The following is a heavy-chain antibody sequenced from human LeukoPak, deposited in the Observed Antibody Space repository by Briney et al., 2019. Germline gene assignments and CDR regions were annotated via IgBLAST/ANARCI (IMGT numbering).Heavy chain of an antibody. CDR1: GFIFSNYW. D-gene: IGHD5/OR15-5a*01. CDR2: VNNDGTSP. V-gene: IGHV3-74*03. CDR3: AKGGLRVTDY. Sequence: GGSLRLSCAASGFIFSNYWMHWVRQAPGKGLVWVSRVNNDGTSPTYADSVKGRFTISRDNAKNTLYLQMNSLRAEDTAVYYCAKGGLRVTDYWGQGTLVTVSS. J-gene: IGHJ4*02.